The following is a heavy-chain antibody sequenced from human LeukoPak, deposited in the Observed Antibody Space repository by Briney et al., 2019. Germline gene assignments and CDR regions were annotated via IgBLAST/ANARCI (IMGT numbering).Heavy chain of an antibody. V-gene: IGHV3-30-3*01. J-gene: IGHJ4*02. CDR2: ISYDGSNK. D-gene: IGHD6-19*01. CDR3: ARNQADASGWYMDY. Sequence: GGALRLSCAASGCTFSNYAMHGVRQAPGKGLEGVAGISYDGSNKYYADSVKGRFTISRDNSKNTLYLQMNSLRPEDTVVYYCARNQADASGWYMDYWGQGTLVTVSS. CDR1: GCTFSNYA.